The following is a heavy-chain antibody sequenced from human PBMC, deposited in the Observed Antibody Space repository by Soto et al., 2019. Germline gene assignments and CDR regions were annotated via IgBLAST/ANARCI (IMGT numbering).Heavy chain of an antibody. Sequence: PGGSLRLSCTASGFTFSSDWMHWVRQAPGEGLVWVSQINNNGGSTYYADSVKGRFTISRDNSKNTLYLQMNSLRAEDTAVYYCAIGQQLGYWGQGTLVTVSS. V-gene: IGHV3-23*01. J-gene: IGHJ4*02. D-gene: IGHD6-13*01. CDR2: INNNGGST. CDR1: GFTFSSDW. CDR3: AIGQQLGY.